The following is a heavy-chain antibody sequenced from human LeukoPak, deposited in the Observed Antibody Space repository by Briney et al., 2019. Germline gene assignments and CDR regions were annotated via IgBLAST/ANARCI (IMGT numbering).Heavy chain of an antibody. V-gene: IGHV1-2*02. J-gene: IGHJ4*02. CDR1: GYTFSGYY. CDR2: INPNSGGT. Sequence: ASVKVSCKGSGYTFSGYYIHWVRQAPGQGLEWMAWINPNSGGTNYAQKFQGRVTMTTDTSISTAYMELSRLRSDDTAVYYCARGVVEKGFDFWGQGTPVTVAS. D-gene: IGHD2-15*01. CDR3: ARGVVEKGFDF.